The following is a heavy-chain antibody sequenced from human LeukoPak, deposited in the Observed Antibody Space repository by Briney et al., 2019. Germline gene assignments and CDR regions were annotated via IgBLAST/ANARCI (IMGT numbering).Heavy chain of an antibody. CDR2: IYYSGST. D-gene: IGHD3-10*01. CDR1: GGSISSSSYY. CDR3: ASVVVRGVMGVKSFDY. V-gene: IGHV4-39*01. Sequence: SETLSLTCTVSGGSISSSSYYWGWIRQPPGKGLEWIGSIYYSGSTYYNPSLKSRVTISVDTSKNQFSLKLSSVTAADTAVYYCASVVVRGVMGVKSFDYWGQGTLVTVSS. J-gene: IGHJ4*02.